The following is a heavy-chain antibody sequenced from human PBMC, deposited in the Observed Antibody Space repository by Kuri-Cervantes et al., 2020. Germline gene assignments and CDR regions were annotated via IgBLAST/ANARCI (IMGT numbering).Heavy chain of an antibody. CDR3: ARDDVCSGGSCYFRSYYYYGMDV. V-gene: IGHV4-39*07. CDR2: IYYSGST. D-gene: IGHD2-15*01. CDR1: GGSISSSSYY. Sequence: GSLRLSCTVSGGSISSSSYYWGWIRQPPGKGLEWIGSIYYSGSTYYNPSLKSRVTISVDTSKNQFSLKLSSVTAADTAVYYCARDDVCSGGSCYFRSYYYYGMDVWGQGTTVTVSS. J-gene: IGHJ6*02.